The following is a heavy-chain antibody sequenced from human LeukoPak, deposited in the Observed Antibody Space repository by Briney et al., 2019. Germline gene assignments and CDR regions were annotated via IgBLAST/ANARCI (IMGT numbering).Heavy chain of an antibody. CDR1: GGSSSSYF. CDR2: IYYSGST. J-gene: IGHJ4*02. V-gene: IGHV4-59*01. Sequence: SETLSLTCTVSGGSSSSYFWSWIRQPPGKGLEWIGYIYYSGSTNYNPSLKSRVTMSVDTSKNQFSLKLSSVTAADTAVYYCAGLPGYWGQGTLVTVSS. CDR3: AGLPGY.